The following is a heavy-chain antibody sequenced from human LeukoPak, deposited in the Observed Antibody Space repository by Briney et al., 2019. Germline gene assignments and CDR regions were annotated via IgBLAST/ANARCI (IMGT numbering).Heavy chain of an antibody. V-gene: IGHV4-59*13. J-gene: IGHJ4*02. CDR2: IYYSGST. D-gene: IGHD4-17*01. CDR3: ARVGKLGTTVTTADY. CDR1: GGSISICY. Sequence: SETLSLTCTVAGGSISICYGSGRRQPPGRGLGWLGYIYYSGSTSYNPSLKSRVTISVDTSKNQFSLKLSSVTAADTAVYYCARVGKLGTTVTTADYWGQGTLVTVSS.